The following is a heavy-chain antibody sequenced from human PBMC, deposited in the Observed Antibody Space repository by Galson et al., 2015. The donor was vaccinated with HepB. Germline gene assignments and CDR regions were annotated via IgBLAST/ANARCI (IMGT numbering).Heavy chain of an antibody. D-gene: IGHD3-10*01. CDR2: ISGSGGST. CDR1: GFTFSSYA. CDR3: AKDILWFGEWTPDY. J-gene: IGHJ4*02. V-gene: IGHV3-23*01. Sequence: SLRLSCAASGFTFSSYAMSWARQAPGKGLEWVSAISGSGGSTYYADSVKGRFTISRDNSKNTLYLQMNSLRAEDTAVYYCAKDILWFGEWTPDYWGQGTLVTVSS.